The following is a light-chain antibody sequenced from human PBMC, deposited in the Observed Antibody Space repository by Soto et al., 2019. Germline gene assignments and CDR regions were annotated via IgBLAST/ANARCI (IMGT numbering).Light chain of an antibody. Sequence: EIGVKKSPATLSLSPGERATLSCRASQSVSIKLAWYQQKPGQAPRLLIYDTSTRATGIPARFSGSGSGTEVSLTTTSRLQPEDGVGYYSQQTRFRPWPFGQGANVDI. CDR1: QSVSIK. CDR2: DTS. CDR3: QQTRFRPWP. V-gene: IGKV3-15*01. J-gene: IGKJ1*01.